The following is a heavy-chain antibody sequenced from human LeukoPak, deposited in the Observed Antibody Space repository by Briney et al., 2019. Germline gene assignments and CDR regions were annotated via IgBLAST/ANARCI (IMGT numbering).Heavy chain of an antibody. CDR2: IYYSGST. V-gene: IGHV4-59*12. D-gene: IGHD1-26*01. J-gene: IGHJ6*03. CDR3: ARERWELNKTRYYYYYYMDV. Sequence: SETLSLTCTVSGGSISSYYWSWIRQPPGKGLQWIGYIYYSGSTNYNPSLRSRVTISVDTSKNQFSLKLSSVTAADTAVYYCARERWELNKTRYYYYYYMDVWGKGTTVTISS. CDR1: GGSISSYY.